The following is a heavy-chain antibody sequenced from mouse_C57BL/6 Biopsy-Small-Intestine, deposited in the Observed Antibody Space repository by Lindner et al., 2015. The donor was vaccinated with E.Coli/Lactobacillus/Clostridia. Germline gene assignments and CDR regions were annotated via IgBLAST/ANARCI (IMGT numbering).Heavy chain of an antibody. CDR3: AYGYAGVYYFDY. V-gene: IGHV1-42*01. D-gene: IGHD2-2*01. CDR1: DYSFTGYY. CDR2: IDPTTGGT. J-gene: IGHJ2*01. Sequence: VQLQESGPELVKPGASVKISCKASDYSFTGYYVNWVKQSPEKSLEWIGEIDPTTGGTTYNQKFKAKATLTVDKSSRTAYMQLKSLTSEDSAVYYCAYGYAGVYYFDYWGQGTTLTVSS.